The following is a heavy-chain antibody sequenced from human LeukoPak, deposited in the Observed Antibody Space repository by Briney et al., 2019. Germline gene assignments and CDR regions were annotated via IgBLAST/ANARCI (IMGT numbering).Heavy chain of an antibody. J-gene: IGHJ4*02. Sequence: PSETLSLTCTVSGGSISSHYWSWIRQPPGKGLEWIGYVHYSGSTNYNPSLKSRVTISVDTSKNQFSLKLSSVTAADTAIYYCAKSFSETERATITAYWGQGTLVTVSS. CDR1: GGSISSHY. CDR2: VHYSGST. V-gene: IGHV4-59*11. CDR3: AKSFSETERATITAY. D-gene: IGHD5-24*01.